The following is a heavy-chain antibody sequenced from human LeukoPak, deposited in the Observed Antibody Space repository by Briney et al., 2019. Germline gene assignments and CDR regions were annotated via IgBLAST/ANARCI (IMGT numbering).Heavy chain of an antibody. CDR1: GFTFSSYA. CDR2: IRSKANSCAT. CDR3: AKDLVVAAKRDYYDSSGVSSAFDI. V-gene: IGHV3-73*01. J-gene: IGHJ3*02. D-gene: IGHD3-22*01. Sequence: GGSLRLSCAASGFTFSSYAMSWVRQASGKGLEWVGRIRSKANSCATAYAASVKGRFTISRDDSKNTAYLQMNSLRAEDTAVYYCAKDLVVAAKRDYYDSSGVSSAFDIWGQGTMVTVSS.